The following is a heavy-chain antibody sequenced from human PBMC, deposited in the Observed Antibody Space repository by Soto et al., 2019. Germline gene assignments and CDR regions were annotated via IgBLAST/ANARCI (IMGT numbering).Heavy chain of an antibody. Sequence: QLQLQESGPGLVNSSETLSLTCTVSGGSISRSSYHWGWIRQPPGKVLGWMGSFDYGGSTNYNPSRKSRATQSVDTPKHQFSLKQNSVTAADTAVYYCARRGHYDYVWGSYRSRDFDLWGRGTLVTVSS. CDR1: GGSISRSSYH. CDR2: FDYGGST. J-gene: IGHJ2*01. CDR3: ARRGHYDYVWGSYRSRDFDL. V-gene: IGHV4-39*01. D-gene: IGHD3-16*02.